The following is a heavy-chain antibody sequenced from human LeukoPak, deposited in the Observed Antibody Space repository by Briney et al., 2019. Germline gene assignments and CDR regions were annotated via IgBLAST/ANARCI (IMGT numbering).Heavy chain of an antibody. Sequence: PGGSRRLSCVAPGFAFSNYGMHWVRQAPGKGLEWVAVIWYDVSNEYYADSVKGRFTISRDNSKNTLYLQMNSLRAEDTAVYYCAAEIGYSYGFDYWGQGTLVTVSS. J-gene: IGHJ4*02. CDR3: AAEIGYSYGFDY. CDR2: IWYDVSNE. CDR1: GFAFSNYG. V-gene: IGHV3-33*01. D-gene: IGHD5-18*01.